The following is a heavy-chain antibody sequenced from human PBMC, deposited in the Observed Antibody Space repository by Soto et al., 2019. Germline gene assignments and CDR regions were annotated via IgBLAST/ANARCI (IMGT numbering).Heavy chain of an antibody. CDR3: ARDRGDGYNPYWYFDL. J-gene: IGHJ2*01. Sequence: QVQLQESGPGLVKPSGTLSLTCAVSGGSISSSNWWSWVRQPPGKGLEWIGEIYHSGSTNYNPSLKSRVTISVDKSRNQFSLKLSSVTAADTAVYYCARDRGDGYNPYWYFDLWGRGTLVTVSS. V-gene: IGHV4-4*02. CDR2: IYHSGST. D-gene: IGHD5-12*01. CDR1: GGSISSSNW.